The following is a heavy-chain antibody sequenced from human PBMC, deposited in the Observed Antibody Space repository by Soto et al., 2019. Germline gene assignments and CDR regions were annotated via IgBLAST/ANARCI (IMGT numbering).Heavy chain of an antibody. CDR3: ARTVLGPDLLADSFVDYYYYMDV. D-gene: IGHD3-9*01. V-gene: IGHV4-59*08. CDR1: GGYISNFY. CDR2: VYYTGST. J-gene: IGHJ6*03. Sequence: PSETLSLTCTVAGGYISNFYWSWIRQPPGKGLEWIGYVYYTGSTSYNPSLKRRVTFSADSSRGQFSLRLNSVTAADTAVYYCARTVLGPDLLADSFVDYYYYMDVWGQGTTVTVSS.